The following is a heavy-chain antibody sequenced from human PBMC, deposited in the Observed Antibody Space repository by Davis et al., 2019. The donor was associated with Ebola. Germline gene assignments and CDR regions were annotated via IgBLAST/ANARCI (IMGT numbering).Heavy chain of an antibody. Sequence: ASVKVSCKASGYTFTSYGISWVRQAPGQGLEWMGWISAYNGNTNYAQKLQGRVTMTTDTSTSTAYMELRSLRSDDTAVYYCARDRWQQLESVPDYWGQGTLVTVSS. D-gene: IGHD6-13*01. CDR1: GYTFTSYG. V-gene: IGHV1-18*01. CDR2: ISAYNGNT. J-gene: IGHJ4*02. CDR3: ARDRWQQLESVPDY.